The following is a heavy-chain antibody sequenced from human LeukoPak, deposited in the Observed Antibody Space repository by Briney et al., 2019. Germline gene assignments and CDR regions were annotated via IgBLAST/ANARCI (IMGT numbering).Heavy chain of an antibody. D-gene: IGHD2-2*01. V-gene: IGHV3-30-3*01. Sequence: GRSLRLSCAASGFTFSSYAMHWVRHAPGKGLEWVAVISYDGSNKYYADSVKGRFTISRDNTKNSAYLQMNSLRAEDTAVYYCARDPSPFSAHCDHTSCYDDWGQGTLVTVSS. J-gene: IGHJ4*02. CDR1: GFTFSSYA. CDR3: ARDPSPFSAHCDHTSCYDD. CDR2: ISYDGSNK.